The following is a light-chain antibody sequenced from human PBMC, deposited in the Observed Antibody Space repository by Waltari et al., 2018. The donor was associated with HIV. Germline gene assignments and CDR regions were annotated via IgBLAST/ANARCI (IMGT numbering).Light chain of an antibody. CDR3: QQYDVSRT. Sequence: EIVMTQSPATLSVSPGERATLSCRASQSLSSRYLAWYQQKPGQAPRLVIYNVSKRATGIPDRFTGSGSGTDFTLTINSLEPEDFAVYFCQQYDVSRTFGQGTKVEVK. V-gene: IGKV3-20*01. J-gene: IGKJ1*01. CDR2: NVS. CDR1: QSLSSRY.